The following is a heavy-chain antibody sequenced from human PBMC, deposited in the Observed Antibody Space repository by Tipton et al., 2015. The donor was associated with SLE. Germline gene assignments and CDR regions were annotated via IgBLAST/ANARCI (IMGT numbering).Heavy chain of an antibody. D-gene: IGHD4/OR15-4a*01. CDR3: ARQSVHGASYFYYMDV. V-gene: IGHV4-34*01. CDR2: IHDGGSS. CDR1: GGSSSGYY. J-gene: IGHJ6*03. Sequence: TLSLTCAVYGGSSSGYYWSWIRQSAGKGLEWIGDIHDGGSSYYNPSLKSRVTISVDTSKNQISLNLTSVTAADTALYYCARQSVHGASYFYYMDVWGKGTTVTVSS.